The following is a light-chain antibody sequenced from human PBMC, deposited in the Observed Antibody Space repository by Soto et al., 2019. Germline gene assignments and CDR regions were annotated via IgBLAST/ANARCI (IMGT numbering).Light chain of an antibody. V-gene: IGLV1-40*01. CDR2: GNS. CDR1: SSNIGAGYD. J-gene: IGLJ2*01. Sequence: QSVLTQPPSVSGAPGQRVTISCTGTSSNIGAGYDVHWYQQLPGTAPQLLIYGNSKGPSGVRYRFSGSKSRTSAPLAITGLQAEDAAYYCCQSYDSSLPVVFGGGTKLTVL. CDR3: QSYDSSLPVV.